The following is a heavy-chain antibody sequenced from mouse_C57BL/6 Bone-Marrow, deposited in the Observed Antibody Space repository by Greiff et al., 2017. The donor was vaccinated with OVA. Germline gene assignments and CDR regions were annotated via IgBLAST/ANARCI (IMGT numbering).Heavy chain of an antibody. D-gene: IGHD2-3*01. V-gene: IGHV1-55*01. CDR1: GYTFTSYW. CDR2: IYPGSGST. CDR3: ARKRIDGNRGGIYAMDY. Sequence: QVQLQQPGAELVKPGASVKMSCKASGYTFTSYWITWVKQRPGQGLEWIGDIYPGSGSTNYNEKFKSKATLTVDTSSSTAYMQRSSLTSEDSAVYYCARKRIDGNRGGIYAMDYWGQGTSVTVSS. J-gene: IGHJ4*01.